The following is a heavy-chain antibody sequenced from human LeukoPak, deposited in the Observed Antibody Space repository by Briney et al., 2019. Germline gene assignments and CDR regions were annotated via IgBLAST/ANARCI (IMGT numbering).Heavy chain of an antibody. Sequence: PGGSLRLSCAASGFTLSSNYMSWVRQAQGKGLEWVSVIYSGGSTYYADSVKGRFTISRDNSKNTLYLQMNSLRAEDTAVYYCARASGYSYGHDYWGQGTLVTVSS. D-gene: IGHD5-18*01. V-gene: IGHV3-66*01. J-gene: IGHJ4*02. CDR2: IYSGGST. CDR3: ARASGYSYGHDY. CDR1: GFTLSSNY.